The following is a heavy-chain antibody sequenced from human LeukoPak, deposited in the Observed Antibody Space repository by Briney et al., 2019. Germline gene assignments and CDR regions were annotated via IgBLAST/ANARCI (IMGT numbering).Heavy chain of an antibody. J-gene: IGHJ1*01. CDR3: ARDTAGVVVGSSGYYPVFQH. CDR1: GYTFTGYY. V-gene: IGHV1-46*01. CDR2: INPSGGST. Sequence: ASVKVSCKASGYTFTGYYMHWVRQAPGQGLEWMGIINPSGGSTSYAQKFQGRVTMTRDTSTSTVYMELSSLRSEDTAVYYCARDTAGVVVGSSGYYPVFQHWGQGTLVTVSS. D-gene: IGHD3-22*01.